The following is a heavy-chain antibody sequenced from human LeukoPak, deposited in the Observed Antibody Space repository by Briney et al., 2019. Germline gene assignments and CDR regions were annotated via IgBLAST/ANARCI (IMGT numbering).Heavy chain of an antibody. Sequence: SETLSLTCTVSGGSISSNSYYWGWIRQPPGKGLEWIGSIYYSGSTYYNPSLKSRVTISVDTSKNQFSLKLSSVIAADTAVYYCGPDAFDIWGQGTMVTVSS. J-gene: IGHJ3*02. CDR3: GPDAFDI. V-gene: IGHV4-39*01. CDR2: IYYSGST. CDR1: GGSISSNSYY.